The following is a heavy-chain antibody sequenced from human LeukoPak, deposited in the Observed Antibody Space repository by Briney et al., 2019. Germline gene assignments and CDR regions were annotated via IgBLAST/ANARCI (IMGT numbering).Heavy chain of an antibody. D-gene: IGHD6-13*01. V-gene: IGHV4-61*08. CDR3: ARLGAAAGIEDY. CDR2: IYYSGST. J-gene: IGHJ4*02. Sequence: PSETLSLTCAVSGGSISSGGYYWSWIRQPPGKGLEWIGYIYYSGSTNYNPSLKSRVTISVDTSKNQFSLKLSSVTAADTAVYYCARLGAAAGIEDYWGQGTLVTVSS. CDR1: GGSISSGGYY.